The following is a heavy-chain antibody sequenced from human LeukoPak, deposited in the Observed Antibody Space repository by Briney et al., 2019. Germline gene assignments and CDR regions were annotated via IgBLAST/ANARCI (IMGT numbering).Heavy chain of an antibody. CDR2: ISYDGSNK. J-gene: IGHJ4*02. V-gene: IGHV3-30*04. CDR1: GFTFSSYA. Sequence: PGGSLRLSCAASGFTFSSYAMHWFRQAPGKGLEWVAVISYDGSNKYYADFVKGRFTISRDNSKNTLYLQMNSLRAEDTAVYYCARGSDYFDYWGQGTLVTVSS. CDR3: ARGSDYFDY.